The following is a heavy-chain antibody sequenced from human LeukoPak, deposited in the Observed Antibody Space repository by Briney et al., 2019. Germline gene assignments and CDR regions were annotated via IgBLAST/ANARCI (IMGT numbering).Heavy chain of an antibody. CDR1: GFTFSSYS. CDR3: ARASGYSSSWYGGDTVAYLDY. Sequence: GGSLRLSCAASGFTFSSYSMNWVRQAPGKGLEWVSYISSSSSTIYYADSVKGRFTISRDNAKNSLYLQMNSLRDEDTAVYYCARASGYSSSWYGGDTVAYLDYWGQGTLVTVSS. CDR2: ISSSSSTI. J-gene: IGHJ4*02. D-gene: IGHD6-13*01. V-gene: IGHV3-48*02.